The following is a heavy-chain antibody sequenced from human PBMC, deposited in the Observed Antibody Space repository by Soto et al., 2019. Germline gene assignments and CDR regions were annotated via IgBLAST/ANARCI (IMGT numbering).Heavy chain of an antibody. CDR3: ATEHYDSSGYYKKFDY. J-gene: IGHJ4*02. V-gene: IGHV1-24*01. D-gene: IGHD3-22*01. Sequence: ASXKVSCKVSGYTLTELSMHWLRQAPAKGLEWMGGFDPEDGETIYAQKFQGRVTMTEDTSTDTAYMELSSLRSEDTAVYYCATEHYDSSGYYKKFDYWGQGTLVTVSS. CDR2: FDPEDGET. CDR1: GYTLTELS.